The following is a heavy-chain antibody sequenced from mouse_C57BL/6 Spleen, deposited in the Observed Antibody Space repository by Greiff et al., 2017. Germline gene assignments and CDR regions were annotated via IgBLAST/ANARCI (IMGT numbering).Heavy chain of an antibody. V-gene: IGHV1-5*01. D-gene: IGHD4-1*01. CDR3: TRGGLSNWVGYYAMDY. J-gene: IGHJ4*01. Sequence: EVQLQESGTVLARPGASVKMSCKTSGYTFTSYWMHWVKQRPGQGLEWIGAIYPGNSDTSYNQKFKGKAKLTAVTSASTAYMELSSLTNEDSAVYYCTRGGLSNWVGYYAMDYWGQGTSVTVSS. CDR2: IYPGNSDT. CDR1: GYTFTSYW.